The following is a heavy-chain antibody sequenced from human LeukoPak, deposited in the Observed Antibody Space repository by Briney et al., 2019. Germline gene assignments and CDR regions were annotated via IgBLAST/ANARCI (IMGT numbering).Heavy chain of an antibody. CDR1: GFTFSSCS. Sequence: GSLRLSCAASGFTFSSCSMSWVRQAPGKGLEWVSYISSSSGTTYYADSVKGRFTISRDNAKNSLYLQINSLRVDDTAVYYCARDPSGTTLVAIEYYFDYWGQGTLVTVSS. J-gene: IGHJ4*02. CDR3: ARDPSGTTLVAIEYYFDY. D-gene: IGHD1-7*01. V-gene: IGHV3-48*04. CDR2: ISSSSGTT.